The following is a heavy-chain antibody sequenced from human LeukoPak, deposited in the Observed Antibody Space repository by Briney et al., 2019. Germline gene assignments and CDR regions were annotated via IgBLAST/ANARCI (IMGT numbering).Heavy chain of an antibody. CDR2: IYTSGST. D-gene: IGHD6-19*01. V-gene: IGHV4-4*07. CDR1: GGSISSYY. CDR3: ATLRRGSSGWYNGFDH. J-gene: IGHJ4*02. Sequence: SETLSLTCTVSGGSISSYYWSWIRQPAGKGLEWIGRIYTSGSTNYNPSLKGRVTISVDTSKNQFSLKLSSVTAADTAVYYCATLRRGSSGWYNGFDHWGQGTLVTVSS.